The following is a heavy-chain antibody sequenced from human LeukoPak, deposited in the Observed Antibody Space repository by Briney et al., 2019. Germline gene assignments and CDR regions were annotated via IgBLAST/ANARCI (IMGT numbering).Heavy chain of an antibody. J-gene: IGHJ5*02. V-gene: IGHV4-4*09. Sequence: PSETLSLTCTVSGGSISGNYWSWIRQPPGQGLEWIAYIHSSGYTNYNPSLKSRVTISVDTSNNQFSLKVTSVTATDTALYYFSNHQARPIGSYAYFAPWGQGALVTGSS. CDR2: IHSSGYT. CDR3: SNHQARPIGSYAYFAP. CDR1: GGSISGNY. D-gene: IGHD1-26*01.